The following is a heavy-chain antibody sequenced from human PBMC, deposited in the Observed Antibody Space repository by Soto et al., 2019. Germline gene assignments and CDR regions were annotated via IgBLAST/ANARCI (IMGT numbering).Heavy chain of an antibody. CDR2: IYYSGST. CDR3: ARDIGGYYYDSSGPLNAFDI. V-gene: IGHV4-59*01. D-gene: IGHD3-22*01. Sequence: PSETLSLTCTVSGGSISSYYWSWIRQPPGKGLEWIGYIYYSGSTNYNPSLKSRVTISVDTSKNQFSLKLSSVTAADMAVYYCARDIGGYYYDSSGPLNAFDIWGQGTMVTVSS. J-gene: IGHJ3*02. CDR1: GGSISSYY.